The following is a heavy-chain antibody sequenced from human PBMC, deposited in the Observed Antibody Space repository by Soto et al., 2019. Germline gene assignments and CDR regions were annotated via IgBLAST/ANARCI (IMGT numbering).Heavy chain of an antibody. J-gene: IGHJ4*02. CDR3: AGEKVGTTGIDF. CDR1: GYTFTGYD. D-gene: IGHD1-1*01. Sequence: QAQLVQSGAEVKKPGASVKVSCKASGYTFTGYDINWVRQATGQGLEWMGWMNPNSGNTGYAHTYQGRVTMTRDNSIATAYMELTSLRDDDSAVYYCAGEKVGTTGIDFWGQGTLVTVSS. CDR2: MNPNSGNT. V-gene: IGHV1-8*01.